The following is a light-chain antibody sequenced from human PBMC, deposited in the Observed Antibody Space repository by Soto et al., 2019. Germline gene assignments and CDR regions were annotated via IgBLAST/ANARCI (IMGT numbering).Light chain of an antibody. V-gene: IGKV3-20*01. CDR1: QSVSSSY. CDR2: GAS. Sequence: EIVLTQSPCTLSLSPGEGATLSCRASQSVSSSYIAWYQQRPGQTPSLLIYGASTRATGIPDRFSGSGSGTHYSLTISRLEPGDFSVYYCQQYNNWPAWTFGQGTKVDIK. J-gene: IGKJ1*01. CDR3: QQYNNWPAWT.